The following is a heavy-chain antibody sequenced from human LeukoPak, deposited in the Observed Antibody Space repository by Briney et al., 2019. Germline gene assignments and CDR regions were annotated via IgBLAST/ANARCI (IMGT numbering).Heavy chain of an antibody. Sequence: ASVKVSCKASGYTFTSYYMHWVRQAPGQGLGWMGIINPSGGSTNYAQNFQGRVTMTRDTSTSTVYMELSSLRSEDTAVYYCARVDYDSSGYGPSGYWGQGTLVTVSS. CDR2: INPSGGST. CDR3: ARVDYDSSGYGPSGY. CDR1: GYTFTSYY. V-gene: IGHV1-46*01. D-gene: IGHD3-22*01. J-gene: IGHJ4*02.